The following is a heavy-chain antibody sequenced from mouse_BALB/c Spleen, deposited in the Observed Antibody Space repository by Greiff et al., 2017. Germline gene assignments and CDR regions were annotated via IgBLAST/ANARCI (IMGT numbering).Heavy chain of an antibody. CDR2: ISSGGSYT. D-gene: IGHD1-1*01. J-gene: IGHJ1*01. CDR1: GFTFSSYT. V-gene: IGHV5-6-4*01. Sequence: EVMLVESGGGLVKPGGSLKLSCAASGFTFSSYTMSWVRQTPEKRLEWVATISSGGSYTYYPDSVKGRFTISRDNAKNTLYLQMSSLKSEDTAMYYCTRDYGSSSYWYFDVWGAGTTVTVSS. CDR3: TRDYGSSSYWYFDV.